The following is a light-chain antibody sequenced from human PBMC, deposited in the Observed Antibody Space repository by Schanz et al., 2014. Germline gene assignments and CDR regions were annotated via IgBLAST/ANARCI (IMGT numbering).Light chain of an antibody. J-gene: IGLJ1*01. CDR2: EVS. CDR3: SSYTSSSTLEV. CDR1: SSDVGGYNY. V-gene: IGLV2-14*01. Sequence: QSVLTQPPSVSGAPGQRVTISCTGTSSDVGGYNYVSWYQQHPGKAPKLMIYEVSKRPSGVPDRFSGSKSGNTASLTVSGLQAEDEADYYCSSYTSSSTLEVFGTGTKLTVL.